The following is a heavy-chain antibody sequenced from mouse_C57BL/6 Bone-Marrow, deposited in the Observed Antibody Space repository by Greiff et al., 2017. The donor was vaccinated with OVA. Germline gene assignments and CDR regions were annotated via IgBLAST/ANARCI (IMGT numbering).Heavy chain of an antibody. V-gene: IGHV7-3*01. Sequence: EVKVVESGGGLVQPGGSLSLSCAASGFTFTDYYMSWVRQPPGKALEWLGFIRNKANGYTSEYSVSVKGRFTISRDNSQSIPYHQMNALSAEDSATYYCARSRWLLTYYYAMDYWGQGTSVTVSS. CDR3: ARSRWLLTYYYAMDY. CDR2: IRNKANGYTS. CDR1: GFTFTDYY. J-gene: IGHJ4*01. D-gene: IGHD2-3*01.